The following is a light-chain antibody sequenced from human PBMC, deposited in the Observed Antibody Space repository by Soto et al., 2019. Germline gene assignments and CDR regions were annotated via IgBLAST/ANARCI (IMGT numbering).Light chain of an antibody. CDR1: SSDVGIYNL. Sequence: QSALTQPASVSGSPGQSITISCTGTSSDVGIYNLVSWYQQHPGKAPKLMIYEGSKRPSGVSNRFSGSKSGNTASLTICGIQAEDEADYYCCSYAGSLVFGGVTKLTVL. J-gene: IGLJ2*01. V-gene: IGLV2-23*01. CDR2: EGS. CDR3: CSYAGSLV.